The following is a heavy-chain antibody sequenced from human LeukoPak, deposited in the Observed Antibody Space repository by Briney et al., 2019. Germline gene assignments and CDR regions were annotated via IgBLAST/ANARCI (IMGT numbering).Heavy chain of an antibody. J-gene: IGHJ6*02. CDR2: INPVFGTA. V-gene: IGHV1-69*13. CDR3: AKTFLTAYDTYFYYYGLDV. D-gene: IGHD3-9*01. CDR1: GDTFSSYV. Sequence: SVKVSCTASGDTFSSYVISWVRQAPGQGLEWMGGINPVFGTAHYAQKFQDRVTITADESTSTAYMELSSLRSEDTAVYYCAKTFLTAYDTYFYYYGLDVWGQGTPVTVSS.